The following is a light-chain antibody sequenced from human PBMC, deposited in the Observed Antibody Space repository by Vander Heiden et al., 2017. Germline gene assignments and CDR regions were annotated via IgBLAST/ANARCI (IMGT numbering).Light chain of an antibody. CDR2: DAS. Sequence: DIQMTQSPSSVSASVGDRVTITCRASQGITTWLAWYQQKPGKAPKLLIYDASRLQRGVPSRFSGSGSGTDFTLIITNLQPEDFATYYCQQGNSVPWTFGQGTKVXIK. CDR1: QGITTW. CDR3: QQGNSVPWT. V-gene: IGKV1-12*02. J-gene: IGKJ1*01.